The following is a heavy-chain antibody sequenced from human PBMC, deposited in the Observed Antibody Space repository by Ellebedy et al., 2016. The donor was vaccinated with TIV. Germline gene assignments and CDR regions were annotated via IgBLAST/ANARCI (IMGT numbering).Heavy chain of an antibody. D-gene: IGHD6-13*01. Sequence: AGSLRLSXAASGFTFGSFAMTWVRQAPGKGLEWVAGITGSGSSADYADSVKGRFTISRDNPKNTLYLQMNSLRAEDTAVYYCAKCRATTWYDWFDPWGQGTLVTVSS. J-gene: IGHJ5*02. CDR2: ITGSGSSA. CDR3: AKCRATTWYDWFDP. V-gene: IGHV3-23*01. CDR1: GFTFGSFA.